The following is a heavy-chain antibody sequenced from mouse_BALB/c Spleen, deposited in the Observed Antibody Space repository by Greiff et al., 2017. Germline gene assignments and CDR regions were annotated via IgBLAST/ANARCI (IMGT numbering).Heavy chain of an antibody. CDR1: GYTFSSYW. Sequence: QVQLQQSGAELMKPGASVKISCKATGYTFSSYWIEWVKQRPGHGLEWIGEILPGSGSTNYNEKFKGKATFTADTSSNTAYMQLSSLTSEDSAVYYCARGAYRYGAWFAYWGQGTLVTVSA. CDR2: ILPGSGST. CDR3: ARGAYRYGAWFAY. D-gene: IGHD2-14*01. V-gene: IGHV1-9*01. J-gene: IGHJ3*01.